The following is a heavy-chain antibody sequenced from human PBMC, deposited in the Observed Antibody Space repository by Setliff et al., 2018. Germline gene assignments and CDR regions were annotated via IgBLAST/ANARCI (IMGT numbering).Heavy chain of an antibody. D-gene: IGHD1-1*01. CDR1: GDSMNSGVYY. V-gene: IGHV4-39*01. CDR2: IYSGGTT. J-gene: IGHJ4*02. Sequence: SETLSLTCKVSGDSMNSGVYYWAWIRQPPGKGLEWIGRIYSGGTTYYNSSLKGRVTISVDTSKSQFSLRLNSVTAADTAVYYCARTGTYRYFDYWGRGTLVPVSS. CDR3: ARTGTYRYFDY.